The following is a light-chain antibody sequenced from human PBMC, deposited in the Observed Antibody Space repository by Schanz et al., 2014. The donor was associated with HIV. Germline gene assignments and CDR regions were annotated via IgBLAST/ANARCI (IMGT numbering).Light chain of an antibody. CDR1: SSDIGGYNY. Sequence: QSVLTQPASVSGSPGQSITISCTGTSSDIGGYNYVSWYQQHPGKAPKIMIYEVSKRPSGVPDRFSGSKSGNTASLTVSGLQAEDEADYYCCSYAGTYTVIFGGGTKLTVL. CDR2: EVS. J-gene: IGLJ2*01. V-gene: IGLV2-8*01. CDR3: CSYAGTYTVI.